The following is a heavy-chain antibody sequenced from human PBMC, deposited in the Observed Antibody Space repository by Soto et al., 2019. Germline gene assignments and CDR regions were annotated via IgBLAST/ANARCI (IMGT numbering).Heavy chain of an antibody. D-gene: IGHD1-7*01. J-gene: IGHJ4*02. CDR1: GGTVSSGGYY. CDR3: ATAGNYRYFDA. CDR2: ISSRGSA. Sequence: QVQLQESGPGLVKPSETLSLTCTVSGGTVSSGGYYWSWIRQPPGKGREWIGYISSRGSANYNPSLKSRITISVDTSKNQLSMKLNSVTAADTAVYYCATAGNYRYFDAWGQGTMVTVSS. V-gene: IGHV4-61*08.